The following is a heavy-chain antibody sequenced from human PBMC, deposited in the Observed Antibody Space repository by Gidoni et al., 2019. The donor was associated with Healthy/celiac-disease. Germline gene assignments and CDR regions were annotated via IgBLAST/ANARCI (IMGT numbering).Heavy chain of an antibody. D-gene: IGHD3-22*01. CDR1: GFTFSSYA. V-gene: IGHV3-30-3*01. CDR2: ISYDGSNK. CDR3: ARGSYDSSGYSVYYYYYYMDV. Sequence: QVQLVESGGGVVQPGRSLRLSCAASGFTFSSYAMHWVRQAPGKGLEWVAVISYDGSNKYYADSVKGRFTISRVNSKNTLYLQMNSLRAEDTAVYYCARGSYDSSGYSVYYYYYYMDVWGKGTTVTVSS. J-gene: IGHJ6*03.